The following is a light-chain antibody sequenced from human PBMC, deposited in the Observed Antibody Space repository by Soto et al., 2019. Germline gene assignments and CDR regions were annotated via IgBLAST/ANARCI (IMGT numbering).Light chain of an antibody. CDR2: KAS. CDR3: QQYNGYWT. Sequence: DIQMTQSPSTLSASVGDRVTITCRASQSISDLLAWYQQKPGKAPKLLIYKASNLKSGVPSRFIGSGSGTEYTLTISSLQPDEFATYYCQQYNGYWTFGQGTKVEIK. J-gene: IGKJ1*01. V-gene: IGKV1-5*03. CDR1: QSISDL.